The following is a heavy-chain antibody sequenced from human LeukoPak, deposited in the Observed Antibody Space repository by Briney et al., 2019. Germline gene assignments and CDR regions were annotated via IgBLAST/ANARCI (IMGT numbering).Heavy chain of an antibody. V-gene: IGHV3-30*18. Sequence: GGSLRLSCAASGFTVSSTYMSWVRQAPGKGLEWVAVISYDGSNKYYTDSVKGRFTISRDNSKNTLYLQMNSLRAEDTAVYYCAKDFGGMECYFDYWGQGTLVTVSS. CDR2: ISYDGSNK. J-gene: IGHJ4*02. D-gene: IGHD1-26*01. CDR1: GFTVSSTY. CDR3: AKDFGGMECYFDY.